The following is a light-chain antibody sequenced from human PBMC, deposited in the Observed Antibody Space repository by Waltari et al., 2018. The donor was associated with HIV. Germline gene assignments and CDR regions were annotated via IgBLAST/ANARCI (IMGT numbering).Light chain of an antibody. CDR3: YSTDTTGYERV. CDR1: AFPKSN. CDR2: DDN. J-gene: IGLJ3*02. V-gene: IGLV3-10*01. Sequence: SYALTPPPSVSASPGQPATITSSADAFPKSNAYKCHQRAGRDAVLVMFDDNNRPSGIPARCSGSTSGTKATLTVSRAQVDDEADDYCYSTDTTGYERVFGGGTKLTVL.